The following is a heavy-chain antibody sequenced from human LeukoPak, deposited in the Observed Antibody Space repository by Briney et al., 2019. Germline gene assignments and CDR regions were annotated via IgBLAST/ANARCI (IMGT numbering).Heavy chain of an antibody. CDR1: GGSISNYW. CDR2: VFDSGGT. J-gene: IGHJ4*02. CDR3: ARDANWGSDY. D-gene: IGHD7-27*01. Sequence: SETLSLTCTVSGGSISNYWWSWIRQPPGKGLEWIGYVFDSGGTNYNPSLKSRVTISVDTSKKQFSLRLSSVTAADTAVYYCARDANWGSDYWGQGTLVTVSS. V-gene: IGHV4-59*01.